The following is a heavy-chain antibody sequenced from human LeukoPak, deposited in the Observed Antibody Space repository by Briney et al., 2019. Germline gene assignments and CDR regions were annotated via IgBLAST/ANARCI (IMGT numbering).Heavy chain of an antibody. D-gene: IGHD3-16*01. J-gene: IGHJ5*02. CDR2: ISPNSGGT. Sequence: ASVKVSCKASGYTFTDYYMHWVRQAPGQGLEWMGWISPNSGGTKYAQKFQGRVTMTRDTSISTAYMELSRLRSDDTAVYYCARDYVGDNWFDPWGQGTLVTVSS. CDR3: ARDYVGDNWFDP. V-gene: IGHV1-2*02. CDR1: GYTFTDYY.